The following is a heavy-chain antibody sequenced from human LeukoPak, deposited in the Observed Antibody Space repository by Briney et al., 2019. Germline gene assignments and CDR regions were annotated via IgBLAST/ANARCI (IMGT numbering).Heavy chain of an antibody. J-gene: IGHJ4*02. CDR2: INPNSGDK. Sequence: RASVRVSCTASGYTFTAYHMHWVRQAPGQGLEWMGRINPNSGDKNYAQKFQGRVTMTRDTSISTAYMELSRLRSDDTAVYYCARDYCSSTSCLFDYWGQGTLVTVSS. CDR1: GYTFTAYH. D-gene: IGHD2-2*01. V-gene: IGHV1-2*06. CDR3: ARDYCSSTSCLFDY.